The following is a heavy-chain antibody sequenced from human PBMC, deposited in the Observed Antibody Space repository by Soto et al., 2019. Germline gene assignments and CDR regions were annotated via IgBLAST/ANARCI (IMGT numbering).Heavy chain of an antibody. CDR2: IIPIFGTA. CDR1: GGTFSSYA. V-gene: IGHV1-69*13. D-gene: IGHD2-15*01. CDR3: ARPPRPRDMYYYGMDV. J-gene: IGHJ6*02. Sequence: SVKVSCKASGGTFSSYAISWVRQAPGQGLEWMGGIIPIFGTANYAQKFQGRVTITADESTSTAYMELSSLRSEDTAVYYCARPPRPRDMYYYGMDVWGQGTTVTVSS.